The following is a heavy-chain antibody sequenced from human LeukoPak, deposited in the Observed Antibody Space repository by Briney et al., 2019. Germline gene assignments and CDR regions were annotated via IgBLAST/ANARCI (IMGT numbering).Heavy chain of an antibody. D-gene: IGHD3-9*01. J-gene: IGHJ4*02. CDR1: GYTFTGYY. Sequence: GASVKVSCKASGYTFTGYYIHWVRQAPGQGLEWMGWINPNSGGANYAQKFQGRVTMTRDTSISTAYMELSRLRSDDTAVYYCARDDPQRYFDWLLEFDYWGQGTLVTVSS. CDR2: INPNSGGA. V-gene: IGHV1-2*02. CDR3: ARDDPQRYFDWLLEFDY.